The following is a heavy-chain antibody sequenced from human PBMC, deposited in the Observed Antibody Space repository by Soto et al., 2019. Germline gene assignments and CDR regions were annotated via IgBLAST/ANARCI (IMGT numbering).Heavy chain of an antibody. CDR3: ARSYSYGSYWYFDD. J-gene: IGHJ4*02. CDR2: ITVSNGNT. D-gene: IGHD5-18*01. Sequence: ASVKFSCKASGYTFSTYGVSWVRQAPGQGLEWMGWITVSNGNTNYIDNLQGSVTMTTDTSTTTAYMELWRLRSDDTAVYYCARSYSYGSYWYFDDWGQGTLVTVSS. CDR1: GYTFSTYG. V-gene: IGHV1-18*04.